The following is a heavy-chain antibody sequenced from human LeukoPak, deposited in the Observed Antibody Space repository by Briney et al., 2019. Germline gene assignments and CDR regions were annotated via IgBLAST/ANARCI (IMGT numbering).Heavy chain of an antibody. CDR1: GFTFSGSA. D-gene: IGHD3-22*01. CDR3: SRALANSGGYYSGFEY. J-gene: IGHJ4*02. CDR2: IRSKANSYAT. V-gene: IGHV3-73*01. Sequence: GGSLRLSCAASGFTFSGSAMHWVRQASGKGLEWVGRIRSKANSYATAYAASVKGRFTISRDDSKNTAYLQMDSLRAEDTAVYYCSRALANSGGYYSGFEYWGQGTLVTVSS.